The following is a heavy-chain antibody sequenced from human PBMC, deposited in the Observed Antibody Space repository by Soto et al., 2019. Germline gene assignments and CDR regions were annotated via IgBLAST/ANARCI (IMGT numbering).Heavy chain of an antibody. J-gene: IGHJ4*02. CDR1: GFTFSTYF. D-gene: IGHD1-20*01. V-gene: IGHV3-7*01. Sequence: EVQLVESGGGLVQPGGSLRLSCAASGFTFSTYFMTWVRQAPGKGLEWVATIKPDGSERWYVDSVKGRFTISSDNAKNSLYLEMNSLRAEDTAVYFCASDLNWPNVWGQGSLVAVSA. CDR3: ASDLNWPNV. CDR2: IKPDGSER.